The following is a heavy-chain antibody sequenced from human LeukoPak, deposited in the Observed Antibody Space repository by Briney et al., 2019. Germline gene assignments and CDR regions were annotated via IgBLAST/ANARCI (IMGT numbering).Heavy chain of an antibody. CDR2: IYTSGST. Sequence: SQTLSLTCTVSGVSISSGSYYWSWIRQPAGKGLEWIGRIYTSGSTNYNPSLKSRVTISVDTSKNQFSLKLSSVTAADTAVYYCAREGQYYYDSSGYFWSAEYFQHWGQGTLVTVSS. CDR1: GVSISSGSYY. D-gene: IGHD3-22*01. V-gene: IGHV4-61*02. CDR3: AREGQYYYDSSGYFWSAEYFQH. J-gene: IGHJ1*01.